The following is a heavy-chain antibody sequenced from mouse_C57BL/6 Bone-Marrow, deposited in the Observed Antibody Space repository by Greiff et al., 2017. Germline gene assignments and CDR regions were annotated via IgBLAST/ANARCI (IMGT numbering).Heavy chain of an antibody. V-gene: IGHV1-64*01. Sequence: VQLQQPGAELVKPGASVKLSCKASGYTFTSYWMHWVKQRPGQGLEWIGMIHPNSGSTNYNEKFKSKATLTVDKSSSTAYMQLSSLTSEDSAVYYCARVELLLLRFDYWGQGTLVTVSA. CDR1: GYTFTSYW. CDR2: IHPNSGST. CDR3: ARVELLLLRFDY. D-gene: IGHD1-1*01. J-gene: IGHJ3*01.